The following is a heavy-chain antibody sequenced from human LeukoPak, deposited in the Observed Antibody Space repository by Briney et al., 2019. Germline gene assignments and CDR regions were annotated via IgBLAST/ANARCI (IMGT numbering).Heavy chain of an antibody. CDR2: ISAYNGNT. J-gene: IGHJ4*02. V-gene: IGHV1-18*01. CDR3: ARVDYGDYYFDY. CDR1: GYTFTSYG. Sequence: ASVKVSCKASGYTFTSYGISWVRQAPGQGVEWMGWISAYNGNTNYAQKLQGRVTMTTDTSTSTAYMELRSLRSDDTAVYYCARVDYGDYYFDYWGQGTLVTVSS. D-gene: IGHD4-17*01.